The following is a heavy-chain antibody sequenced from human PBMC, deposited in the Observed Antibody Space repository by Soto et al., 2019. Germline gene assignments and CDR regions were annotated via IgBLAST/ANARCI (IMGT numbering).Heavy chain of an antibody. CDR2: ITGSGSYM. J-gene: IGHJ4*02. CDR1: GFTFSSYA. CDR3: ARDSPLDY. Sequence: GGSLRLSCVASGFTFSSYAMSWVRQAPGKGLEWVSSITGSGSYMYYADSVKGRFTISRDNAKNSLYLQMNSLTAEDTAVYYCARDSPLDYWGQGTLVTVSS. V-gene: IGHV3-21*01.